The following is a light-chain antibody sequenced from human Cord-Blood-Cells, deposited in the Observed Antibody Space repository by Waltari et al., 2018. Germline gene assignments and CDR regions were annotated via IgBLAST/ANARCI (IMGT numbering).Light chain of an antibody. Sequence: TLSCRASQSVSSSYLAWYQQKPGQAPRLLIYGASSRATGIPDRFSGSGSGTDFTLTISRLEPEDFAVYYCQQYGSSRWTFGQGTKVEIK. J-gene: IGKJ1*01. V-gene: IGKV3-20*01. CDR3: QQYGSSRWT. CDR1: QSVSSSY. CDR2: GAS.